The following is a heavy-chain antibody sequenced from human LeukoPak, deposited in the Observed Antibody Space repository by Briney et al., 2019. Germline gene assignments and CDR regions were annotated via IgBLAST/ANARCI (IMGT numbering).Heavy chain of an antibody. J-gene: IGHJ4*02. Sequence: ASVKVSCKASGYTFTSYAMNWVRQAPGQGLEWMGWINTNTGNPTYAQGFTGRFVFSLDTSVSTAYLQISSLKAEDTAVYYCARIRHDYGDYGRREPLDYWGQGTLVTVSS. CDR3: ARIRHDYGDYGRREPLDY. CDR2: INTNTGNP. D-gene: IGHD4-17*01. V-gene: IGHV7-4-1*02. CDR1: GYTFTSYA.